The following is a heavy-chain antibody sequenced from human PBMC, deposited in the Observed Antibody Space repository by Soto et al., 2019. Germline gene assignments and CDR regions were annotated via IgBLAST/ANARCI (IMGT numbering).Heavy chain of an antibody. V-gene: IGHV1-69*01. CDR2: IIPIFGTA. J-gene: IGHJ4*02. CDR1: GGTFSSYA. CDR3: ARDREGYCSSTSFYSYDY. D-gene: IGHD2-2*01. Sequence: QVQLVQSGAEVKKPGSSVKVSCKASGGTFSSYAISWVRQAPGQGLEWMGGIIPIFGTANYAQKFQGRVTITADESTSTAYMELSSLRSEDTVVYYCARDREGYCSSTSFYSYDYWGQGTLVTVSS.